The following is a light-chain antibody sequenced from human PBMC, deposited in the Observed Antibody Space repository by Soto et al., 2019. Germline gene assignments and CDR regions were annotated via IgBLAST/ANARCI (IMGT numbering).Light chain of an antibody. J-gene: IGLJ2*01. CDR3: SSYTSSSTL. Sequence: QSALTQPASVSGSPGQSITISCTGTSSDVGGYNYVSWYQQHQAKAPKLMIYDVSNRPSGVSNRFSGSKSGNTASLTISGLQAEDEADYYCSSYTSSSTLFGGGTKLTVL. V-gene: IGLV2-14*01. CDR2: DVS. CDR1: SSDVGGYNY.